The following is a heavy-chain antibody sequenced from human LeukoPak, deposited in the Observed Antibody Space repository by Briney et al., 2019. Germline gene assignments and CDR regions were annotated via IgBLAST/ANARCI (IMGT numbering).Heavy chain of an antibody. D-gene: IGHD2-2*01. Sequence: GGSLRLSCAASGFTVSSNYMSWVRQAPGKGLEWVSVIYSGGSTYYADSVKGRFTISRDNSKNTLYLQMNSLRAEDTAVYYCAKGGYCSSTSCPPGYWGQGTLVTVSS. V-gene: IGHV3-53*01. J-gene: IGHJ4*02. CDR1: GFTVSSNY. CDR2: IYSGGST. CDR3: AKGGYCSSTSCPPGY.